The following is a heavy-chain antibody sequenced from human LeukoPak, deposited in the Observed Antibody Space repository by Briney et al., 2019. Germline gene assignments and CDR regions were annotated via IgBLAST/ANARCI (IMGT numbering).Heavy chain of an antibody. D-gene: IGHD6-19*01. CDR3: ARSLAVAGTESAFDI. V-gene: IGHV1-69*04. CDR2: IIPIFGMA. Sequence: SVKVSCKASGGTFSSYAISWVRQAPGQGLEWMGRIIPIFGMANYAQKSQGRVTITADKSTSTAYMELSSLRSEDTAVYYCARSLAVAGTESAFDIWGQGTMVTVSS. J-gene: IGHJ3*02. CDR1: GGTFSSYA.